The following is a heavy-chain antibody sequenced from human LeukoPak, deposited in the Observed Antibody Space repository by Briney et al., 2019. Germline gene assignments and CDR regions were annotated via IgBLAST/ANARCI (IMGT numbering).Heavy chain of an antibody. D-gene: IGHD6-13*01. CDR2: IYYSGST. CDR3: ARGARSRWYGNAFDI. J-gene: IGHJ3*02. CDR1: GGSISSYY. V-gene: IGHV4-59*01. Sequence: SETLSLTCTVSGGSISSYYWSWIRQPPGKGLEWIGYIYYSGSTNYNPSLKSRVTMSVDMSKNQFSLKLSSVTAADTAVYYCARGARSRWYGNAFDIWGQGTMVTVSS.